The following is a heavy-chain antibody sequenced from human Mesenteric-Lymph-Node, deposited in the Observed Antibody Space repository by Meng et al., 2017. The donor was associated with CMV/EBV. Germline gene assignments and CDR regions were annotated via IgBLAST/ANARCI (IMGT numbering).Heavy chain of an antibody. V-gene: IGHV5-51*01. D-gene: IGHD1-26*01. CDR1: GYTFTSYW. CDR2: IYPGDSDT. CDR3: ARRHSGTSGNDY. Sequence: QGYGYTFTSYWIGWVRQMPGKGLECMRIIYPGDSDTKYSPSFQGQVTISVDKSISTAYLQWSSVKASDTATYYCARRHSGTSGNDYWGQGTLVTVSS. J-gene: IGHJ4*02.